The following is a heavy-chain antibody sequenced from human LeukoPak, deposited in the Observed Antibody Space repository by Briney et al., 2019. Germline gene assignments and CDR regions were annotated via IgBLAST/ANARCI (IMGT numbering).Heavy chain of an antibody. D-gene: IGHD6-19*01. Sequence: SETLSLTCTVSGGSISSSSYYWGWIRQPPGKGLEWIGSIYYSGSTYYNPSLKSRVTISVDTSKNQFSLKLSSVTAADTAVYYCARGIAVAGTRYMDVWGKGTTVTVSS. J-gene: IGHJ6*03. CDR3: ARGIAVAGTRYMDV. CDR2: IYYSGST. V-gene: IGHV4-39*07. CDR1: GGSISSSSYY.